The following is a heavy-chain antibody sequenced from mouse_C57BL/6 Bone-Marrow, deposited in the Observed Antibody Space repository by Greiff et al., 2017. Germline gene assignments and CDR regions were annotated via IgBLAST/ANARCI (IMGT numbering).Heavy chain of an antibody. J-gene: IGHJ2*01. CDR2: ISSGGSYT. D-gene: IGHD2-2*01. Sequence: EVKVVESGGDLVKPGGSLKLSCAASGFTFSSYGMSWVRQTPDKRLEWVATISSGGSYTYYPDSVKGRFTISRDNAKHTLYLQMSSLKSEDTAMYYCARRGTTMVTTGLFDYWGQGTTLTVSS. CDR3: ARRGTTMVTTGLFDY. V-gene: IGHV5-6*02. CDR1: GFTFSSYG.